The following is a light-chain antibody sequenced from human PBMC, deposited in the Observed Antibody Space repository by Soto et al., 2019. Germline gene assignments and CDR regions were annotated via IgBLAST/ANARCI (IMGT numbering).Light chain of an antibody. Sequence: SYELTQPPSVSVSPGQTARITCSGDALPKQFAYWYQQKPGQAPVLVIYKDSERPSGIPERFSGSSSGTTVTLTISGVQAEDDADYYCQSADISGTYVFGTGTKVTVL. V-gene: IGLV3-25*03. CDR2: KDS. CDR1: ALPKQF. CDR3: QSADISGTYV. J-gene: IGLJ1*01.